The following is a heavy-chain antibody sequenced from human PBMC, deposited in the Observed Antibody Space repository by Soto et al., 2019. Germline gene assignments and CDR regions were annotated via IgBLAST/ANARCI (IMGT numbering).Heavy chain of an antibody. CDR1: EFNVSGRS. CDR2: IDRVGTDS. D-gene: IGHD3-10*01. J-gene: IGHJ6*03. Sequence: EVQLVESGGGLVQPGGSLRLSCAASEFNVSGRSVHWVRQAPGKGLVWVSGIDRVGTDSTYADSVKGRFTSSRDNAKNTVYLQMNSLRVEDTAVYYCARGWFGPDVWGKGTTVTVSS. V-gene: IGHV3-74*01. CDR3: ARGWFGPDV.